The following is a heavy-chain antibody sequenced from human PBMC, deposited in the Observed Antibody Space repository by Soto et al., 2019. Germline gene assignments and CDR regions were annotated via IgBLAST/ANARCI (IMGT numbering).Heavy chain of an antibody. J-gene: IGHJ4*01. V-gene: IGHV3-64D*06. Sequence: GGSLRLSCSVSGFTFSKYAMHWVRQAPGKGLEYVSGITSDGDSTWHADSVKDRFTISRDDSKNTLFLQMSSLRVEDTAIYFCVKGNQLLRYYFEFWGPGTLVTVSS. CDR3: VKGNQLLRYYFEF. CDR2: ITSDGDST. D-gene: IGHD2-15*01. CDR1: GFTFSKYA.